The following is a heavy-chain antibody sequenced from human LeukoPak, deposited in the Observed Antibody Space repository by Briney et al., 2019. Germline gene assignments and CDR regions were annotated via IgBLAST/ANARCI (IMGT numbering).Heavy chain of an antibody. Sequence: GGSLRLSCAASGFAFNNYGMHWVRQAPCKGLEWVAFIRFDEVNRYYADSVKGRFTVSKDNSKNTVYLQMNSLRAEDTAVYYCAKDRADSSNWYALDYWGQGTLVTVSS. CDR2: IRFDEVNR. CDR3: AKDRADSSNWYALDY. CDR1: GFAFNNYG. V-gene: IGHV3-30*02. J-gene: IGHJ4*02. D-gene: IGHD6-13*01.